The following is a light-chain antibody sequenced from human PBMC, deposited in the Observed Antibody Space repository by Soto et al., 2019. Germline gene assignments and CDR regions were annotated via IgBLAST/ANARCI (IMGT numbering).Light chain of an antibody. CDR1: QSVLYSSNNKNH. CDR2: WAS. V-gene: IGKV4-1*01. CDR3: QQYYTTPWT. Sequence: DIVMTQSPDSLAVSLGERATINCKSSQSVLYSSNNKNHLAWYQQKSGQPPKLLIYWASTRESGVPDRLRGSGSGTDFTLTISSLQAEGVAVYYCQQYYTTPWTFGQGTKVEIK. J-gene: IGKJ1*01.